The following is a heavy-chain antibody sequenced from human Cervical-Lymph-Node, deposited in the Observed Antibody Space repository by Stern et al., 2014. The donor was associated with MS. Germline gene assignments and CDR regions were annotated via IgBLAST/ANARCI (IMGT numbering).Heavy chain of an antibody. J-gene: IGHJ4*02. CDR2: IYYSGST. D-gene: IGHD5-18*01. V-gene: IGHV4-39*01. Sequence: QLQLQESGPGLVKPSETLSLTCTVSGGSISSSSYYWGWIRQPPGKGLEXIGSIYYSGSTYYNPSLKSRVTLSVDTSKTQFPLKLSSVTAADTAVYYCARRTIEYSYGYFDYWGQGTLVTVSS. CDR3: ARRTIEYSYGYFDY. CDR1: GGSISSSSYY.